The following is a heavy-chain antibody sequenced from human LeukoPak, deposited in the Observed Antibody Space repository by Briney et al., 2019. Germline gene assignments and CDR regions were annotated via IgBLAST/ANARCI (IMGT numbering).Heavy chain of an antibody. CDR3: ATLSEWELDY. CDR2: FDPEDGKT. V-gene: IGHV1-24*01. Sequence: ASVKVSCKVSGYTLTELSMHWVRQAPGKGLEWMGGFDPEDGKTIYAQKFQGRVTMTEVTSTDTAYMELSSLRSEDTAVYYCATLSEWELDYWGQGTLVTVSS. D-gene: IGHD1-26*01. J-gene: IGHJ4*02. CDR1: GYTLTELS.